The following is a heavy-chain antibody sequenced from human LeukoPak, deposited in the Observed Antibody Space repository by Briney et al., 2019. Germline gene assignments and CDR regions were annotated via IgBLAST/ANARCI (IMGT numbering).Heavy chain of an antibody. CDR3: ARDGGSYPRGLFDY. D-gene: IGHD1-26*01. Sequence: GGSLRLSCAASGFTFSSYSMNWVRQAPGKGLEWVSSISSSSSYIYYADSVKGRFTISRDNAKNSLYLQMNSLRAEDTAVYYCARDGGSYPRGLFDYWGQGTLVTVSS. J-gene: IGHJ4*02. V-gene: IGHV3-21*01. CDR2: ISSSSSYI. CDR1: GFTFSSYS.